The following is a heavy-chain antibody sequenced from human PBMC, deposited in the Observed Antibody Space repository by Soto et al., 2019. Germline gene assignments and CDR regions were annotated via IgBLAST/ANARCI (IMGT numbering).Heavy chain of an antibody. CDR2: INHSGST. J-gene: IGHJ4*02. Sequence: SETLSLTSAVYGGSFSGYYWSWIRQPPGKGLEWIGEINHSGSTNYNPSLKSRVTISVDTSKNQFSLKLSSVTAADTAVYYCASSCSTSCYSLYYWGQGALVTVSS. CDR1: GGSFSGYY. D-gene: IGHD2-2*02. V-gene: IGHV4-34*01. CDR3: ASSCSTSCYSLYY.